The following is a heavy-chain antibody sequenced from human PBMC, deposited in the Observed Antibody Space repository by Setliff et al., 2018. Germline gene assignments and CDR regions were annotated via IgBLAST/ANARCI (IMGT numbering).Heavy chain of an antibody. CDR1: GYSISSGYH. D-gene: IGHD4-17*01. CDR3: ARGKIFYVGDSHYFDI. Sequence: SETLSLTCAVSGYSISSGYHWAWIRQLPGKGLEWIGTIYHSGSTYFNPSLESRVTLSVDTSKNQFSLNLTSVTAADTAVYYCARGKIFYVGDSHYFDIWGQGTLVTVSS. V-gene: IGHV4-38-2*01. CDR2: IYHSGST. J-gene: IGHJ4*02.